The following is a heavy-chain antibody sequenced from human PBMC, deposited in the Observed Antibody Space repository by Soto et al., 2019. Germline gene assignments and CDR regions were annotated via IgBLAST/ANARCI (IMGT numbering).Heavy chain of an antibody. CDR2: ISGSGGST. CDR1: GFTFSSYA. J-gene: IGHJ4*02. V-gene: IGHV3-23*01. CDR3: AKAQDRGPRVYALPFDY. D-gene: IGHD2-8*01. Sequence: EVQLLESGGGLVQPGGSLRLSCAASGFTFSSYAMSWVRQAPGKGLEWVSAISGSGGSTYYADSVKGRFTISRDNSKNTLYLQMNSLRAEDTAVYYCAKAQDRGPRVYALPFDYWGQGTLVTVSS.